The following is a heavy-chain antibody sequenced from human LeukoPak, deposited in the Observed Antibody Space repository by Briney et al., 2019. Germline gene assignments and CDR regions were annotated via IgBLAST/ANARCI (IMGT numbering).Heavy chain of an antibody. CDR2: IYYNGDT. V-gene: IGHV4-59*01. Sequence: PSEALSLTCIVSGGSISSDYWSWIRQPPGKGLEWIGSIYYNGDTKYNPSLRSRVTISIDPSKSQFSLRLISVTAADTAMYYCARGGPWTTVTTTGVPLDSWGQGTQITVSS. D-gene: IGHD4-17*01. J-gene: IGHJ4*02. CDR3: ARGGPWTTVTTTGVPLDS. CDR1: GGSISSDY.